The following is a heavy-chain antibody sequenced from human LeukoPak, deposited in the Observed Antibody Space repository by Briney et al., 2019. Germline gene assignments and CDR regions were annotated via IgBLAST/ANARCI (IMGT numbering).Heavy chain of an antibody. J-gene: IGHJ3*02. CDR3: AKDGVDYGASFGAFDI. CDR2: ISFDGSSK. D-gene: IGHD3-16*01. Sequence: PGGSLRLSCAASGFTFRSYGIHWVRQAPGKGLEWVAVISFDGSSKYYADSVKGRFTISRDNSKNALYLQMNSLRAEDTAVYYCAKDGVDYGASFGAFDIWGQGTMVTVSS. V-gene: IGHV3-30*18. CDR1: GFTFRSYG.